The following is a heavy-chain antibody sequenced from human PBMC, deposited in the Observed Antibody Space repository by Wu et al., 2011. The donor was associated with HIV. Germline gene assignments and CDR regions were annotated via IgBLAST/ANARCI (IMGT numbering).Heavy chain of an antibody. CDR1: GYTFAVYY. CDR3: ATGYSSGQME. D-gene: IGHD6-19*01. Sequence: QVRLVQSGAEVKKPGASVKVSCKASGYTFAVYYFHWVRQAPGQGLEWMGWINPNSGGTNYVQKFQGRVTMTRDTSINTTYMDLSSLRSDDTAVYYCATGYSSGQMEWGQGTLVTVSS. J-gene: IGHJ4*02. CDR2: INPNSGGT. V-gene: IGHV1-2*02.